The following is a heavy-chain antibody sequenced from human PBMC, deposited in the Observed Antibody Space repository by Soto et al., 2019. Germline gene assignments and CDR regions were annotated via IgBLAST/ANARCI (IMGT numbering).Heavy chain of an antibody. V-gene: IGHV3-48*03. D-gene: IGHD3-16*01. CDR2: ITSSGKTT. J-gene: IGHJ6*02. Sequence: GSLRLSCAASGFSFSIYEMDWVRQAPGMGLEWISYITSSGKTTYYADSVKGRFTISRENAKNSLFLQMNGLRAEDTAVYYCARDGGTDYYGMDVWGQGTTVTVSS. CDR1: GFSFSIYE. CDR3: ARDGGTDYYGMDV.